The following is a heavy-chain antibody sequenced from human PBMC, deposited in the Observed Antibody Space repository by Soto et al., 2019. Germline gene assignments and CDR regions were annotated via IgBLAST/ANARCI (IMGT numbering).Heavy chain of an antibody. V-gene: IGHV4-34*01. Sequence: PSETLSLTCAVYGGSFSGYYWSWIRQPPGKGLEWIGEINHSGSTNYNPSLKSRVTISVDTSKNQFSLKLSSVTAADTAVYYCAREFGYMVRGVINRANWFDPWGQGTQVTVSS. J-gene: IGHJ5*02. D-gene: IGHD3-10*01. CDR1: GGSFSGYY. CDR2: INHSGST. CDR3: AREFGYMVRGVINRANWFDP.